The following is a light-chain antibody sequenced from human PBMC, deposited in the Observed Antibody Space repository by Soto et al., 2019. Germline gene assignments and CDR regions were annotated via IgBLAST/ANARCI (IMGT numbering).Light chain of an antibody. CDR3: QSYDSSLSASVV. J-gene: IGLJ2*01. Sequence: QAVVTQPPSVSGAPGQRVTISCTGSSSNIGAGYDVHWYQQLPGTAPKLIIYGNSNRPSGVPDRFSGSKSGTSASLAITGLQAEDEADYYCQSYDSSLSASVVFGGGTKLTVL. CDR2: GNS. CDR1: SSNIGAGYD. V-gene: IGLV1-40*01.